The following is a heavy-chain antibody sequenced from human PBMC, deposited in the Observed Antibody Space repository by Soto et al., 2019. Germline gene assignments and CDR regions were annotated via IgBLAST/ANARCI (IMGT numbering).Heavy chain of an antibody. D-gene: IGHD6-13*01. CDR3: ERVMRAAALHY. V-gene: IGHV3-30-3*01. CDR1: GFTFSSYA. Sequence: PGGSLRLSCAASGFTFSSYAMHWVRQAPGKGLEWVAVISYDGSNKYYADSVKGRFTISRDNSKNTLYLQMNSLRAEDTAVYYCERVMRAAALHYWGQGTMVTVYS. J-gene: IGHJ4*02. CDR2: ISYDGSNK.